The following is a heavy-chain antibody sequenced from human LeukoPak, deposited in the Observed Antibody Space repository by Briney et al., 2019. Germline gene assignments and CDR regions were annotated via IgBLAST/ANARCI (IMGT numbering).Heavy chain of an antibody. D-gene: IGHD1-14*01. V-gene: IGHV1-58*01. Sequence: SVKVSCKASGFTFTSSAVQWVRQARGQRLEWIGWIVVGSGNTNYAQKFQERVTITRDVSTSTAYMEVSSLRSEDTAVYYCAAATGAPAGSYAFDIWGQGTMVTVSS. CDR3: AAATGAPAGSYAFDI. CDR1: GFTFTSSA. CDR2: IVVGSGNT. J-gene: IGHJ3*02.